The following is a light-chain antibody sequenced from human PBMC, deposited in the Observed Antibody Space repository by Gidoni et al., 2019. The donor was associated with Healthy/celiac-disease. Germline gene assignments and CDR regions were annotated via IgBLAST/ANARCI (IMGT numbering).Light chain of an antibody. CDR2: DVS. CDR1: SSDVGGYNY. V-gene: IGLV2-14*01. J-gene: IGLJ3*02. CDR3: SSYTSSSTWV. Sequence: QSALTQPASVSGSPGPSITISCTGTSSDVGGYNYVSWYQQHPGKAPKLMIYDVSNRPSGVSNRFSGSKSGNTASLTISGLQAEDEDDYYCSSYTSSSTWVFGGGTKLTV.